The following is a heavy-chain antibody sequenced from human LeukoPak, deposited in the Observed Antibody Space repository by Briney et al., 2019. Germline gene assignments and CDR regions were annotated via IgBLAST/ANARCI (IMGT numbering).Heavy chain of an antibody. CDR2: ISSSGSTI. CDR1: GFTFSSYE. J-gene: IGHJ4*02. V-gene: IGHV3-48*03. CDR3: AREGPDSSGYYYVFDY. D-gene: IGHD3-22*01. Sequence: PGGSLRLSCAASGFTFSSYEMNWVRQAPGKGLEWVSYISSSGSTIYYADSVKGRFTISRDNAKNSLYLQMDSLRAEDTAVYYCAREGPDSSGYYYVFDYWGQGTLVTVSS.